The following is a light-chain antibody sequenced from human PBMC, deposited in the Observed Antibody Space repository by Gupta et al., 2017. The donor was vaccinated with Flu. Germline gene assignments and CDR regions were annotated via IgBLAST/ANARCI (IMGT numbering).Light chain of an antibody. CDR1: SSDVGGYNY. CDR2: DVT. J-gene: IGLJ1*01. V-gene: IGLV2-14*04. Sequence: IAISCSGTSSDVGGYNYVSWYQQHPGKAPKLIIYDVTTRPSGVSDRFSGSKSGNTASLTISGLQAEDEADYYCHSYTSSSTLGVFGTGTKVTVL. CDR3: HSYTSSSTLGV.